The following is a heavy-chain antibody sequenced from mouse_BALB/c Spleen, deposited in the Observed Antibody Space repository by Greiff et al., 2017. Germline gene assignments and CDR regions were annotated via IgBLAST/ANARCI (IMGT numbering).Heavy chain of an antibody. CDR3: TRGAYYYGSYAMDC. V-gene: IGHV1-5*01. Sequence: VQLQQSGTVLARPGASVKMSCKASGYSFTSYWMHWVKQRPGQGLEWIGAIYPGNSDTSYNQKFKGKAKLTAVTSASTAYMELSSLTNEDSVVYYCTRGAYYYGSYAMDCWGQGTSVTVSS. J-gene: IGHJ4*01. CDR2: IYPGNSDT. D-gene: IGHD1-2*01. CDR1: GYSFTSYW.